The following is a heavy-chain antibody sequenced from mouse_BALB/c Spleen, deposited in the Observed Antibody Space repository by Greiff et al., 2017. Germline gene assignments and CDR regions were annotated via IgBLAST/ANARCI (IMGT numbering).Heavy chain of an antibody. CDR3: ARNYGAWFAY. J-gene: IGHJ3*01. CDR1: GYTFTSYY. V-gene: IGHV1S56*01. CDR2: IYPGNVNT. D-gene: IGHD1-1*01. Sequence: VKLQESGPELVKPGASVRISCKASGYTFTSYYIHWVKQRPGQGLEWIGWIYPGNVNTKYNEKFKGKATLTADKSSSTAYMQLSSLTSEDSAVYFCARNYGAWFAYWGQGTLVTVSA.